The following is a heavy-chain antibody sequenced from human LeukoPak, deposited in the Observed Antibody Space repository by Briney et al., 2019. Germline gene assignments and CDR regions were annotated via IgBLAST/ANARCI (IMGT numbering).Heavy chain of an antibody. CDR3: ARDDYCSGGSCYSGWYKVYYMDV. D-gene: IGHD2-15*01. V-gene: IGHV3-30*04. Sequence: PGGSLRLSCAASGFTFSTYAIHWVRQAPGKGLEWVAVISFDGVNTFYADSVKGRFTISRDNAKNSLYLQMNSLRAEWTAVYYCARDDYCSGGSCYSGWYKVYYMDVWGKGTTVTVSS. CDR1: GFTFSTYA. CDR2: ISFDGVNT. J-gene: IGHJ6*03.